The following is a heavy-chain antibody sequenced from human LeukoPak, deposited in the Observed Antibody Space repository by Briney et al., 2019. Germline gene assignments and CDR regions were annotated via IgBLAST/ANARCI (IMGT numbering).Heavy chain of an antibody. V-gene: IGHV4-59*11. CDR1: GGPISSHY. CDR3: ARGAGWWDY. Sequence: PSETLFLTCTVSGGPISSHYWSWIRQPPGEGLEWIGYISYSGRINYNPSLKSRVTLSLDTSKNQFSLTLTSVTAADTAVYYCARGAGWWDYWGQGTLVTVSS. D-gene: IGHD2-15*01. J-gene: IGHJ4*02. CDR2: ISYSGRI.